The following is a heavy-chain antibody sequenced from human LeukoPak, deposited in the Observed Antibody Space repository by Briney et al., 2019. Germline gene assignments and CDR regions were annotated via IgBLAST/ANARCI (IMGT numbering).Heavy chain of an antibody. CDR3: AKDRRYCSGGSCTYYYYYGMDV. D-gene: IGHD2-15*01. Sequence: PGGSLRLSCAASGFTFSSYAMSWVRQAPGMGLEWVSAISGSGGSTYYADSVKGRFTISRDNSKNTLYLQMNSLRAEDTAVYYCAKDRRYCSGGSCTYYYYYGMDVWGQGTTVTVSS. CDR2: ISGSGGST. J-gene: IGHJ6*02. CDR1: GFTFSSYA. V-gene: IGHV3-23*01.